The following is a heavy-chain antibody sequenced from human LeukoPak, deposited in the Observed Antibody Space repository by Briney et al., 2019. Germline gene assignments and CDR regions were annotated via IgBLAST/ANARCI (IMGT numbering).Heavy chain of an antibody. CDR1: GFTFNSYT. CDR2: INRTGTTI. D-gene: IGHD2-21*02. Sequence: QPGGSLRLSCAASGFTFNSYTMNWVRQAPGKGLEWISYINRTGTTIYYADSEKGRFTISRDNAKNSLYLQMNSLRSEDTGLYFCAIYLGSGDHGLLVWGQGTLLTVPS. J-gene: IGHJ4*02. V-gene: IGHV3-48*01. CDR3: AIYLGSGDHGLLV.